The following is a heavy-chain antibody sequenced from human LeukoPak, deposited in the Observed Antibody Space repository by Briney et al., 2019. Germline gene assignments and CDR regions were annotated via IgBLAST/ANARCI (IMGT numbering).Heavy chain of an antibody. CDR1: GGSISSGDYY. D-gene: IGHD2-2*01. CDR3: ARDSLVICSGTSCYPDAFDI. J-gene: IGHJ3*02. Sequence: SQTLSLTCTVSGGSISSGDYYWSWIRQPPGKGLEWIGYIYYSGSTYYNPSLKSRVTISVDTSKNQFSLKLSSVTAADTAVYYCARDSLVICSGTSCYPDAFDIWGQGTMVTVSS. V-gene: IGHV4-30-4*08. CDR2: IYYSGST.